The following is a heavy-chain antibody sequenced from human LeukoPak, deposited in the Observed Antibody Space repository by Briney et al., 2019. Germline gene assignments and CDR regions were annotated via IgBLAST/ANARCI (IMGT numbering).Heavy chain of an antibody. CDR2: INPNSGGT. Sequence: ASVKVSRKASGYTFTGYYMHLVRQAPGQGLEWMGWINPNSGGTNYAQKFQGRVTMTRDTSISTAYMELSRLRSDDTAVYYCARESADYYDSSGSLRLDAFDIWGQGTMVTVSS. D-gene: IGHD3-22*01. CDR1: GYTFTGYY. J-gene: IGHJ3*02. CDR3: ARESADYYDSSGSLRLDAFDI. V-gene: IGHV1-2*02.